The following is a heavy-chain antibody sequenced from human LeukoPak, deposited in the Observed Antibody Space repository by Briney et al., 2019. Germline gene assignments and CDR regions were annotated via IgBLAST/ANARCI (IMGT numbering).Heavy chain of an antibody. V-gene: IGHV4-39*01. CDR3: GRFRVYDFGRGQHYFAY. Sequence: SETLSLTCTVSGGSISSSSYYWGWIRQPPGKGLEWIGSIYYSGSTYYNPSLKSRVTISVDTSKNQFSLKLSSVTAADTAVYYCGRFRVYDFGRGQHYFAYWGQETLVTVS. D-gene: IGHD3-3*01. CDR1: GGSISSSSYY. J-gene: IGHJ4*02. CDR2: IYYSGST.